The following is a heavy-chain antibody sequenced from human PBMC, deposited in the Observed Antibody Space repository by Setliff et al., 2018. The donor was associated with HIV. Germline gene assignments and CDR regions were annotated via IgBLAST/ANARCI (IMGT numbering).Heavy chain of an antibody. Sequence: PGGSLRLSCAASGFTFSNYVMTWVRQASGKGLEWVSAISGLSNVRNYADSVKGRFTISRDNSKNTLFLQVSSLRADDTAVYYCAKGYNADWYFFDYCGQGTLVTVS. CDR1: GFTFSNYV. D-gene: IGHD1-20*01. CDR2: ISGLSNVR. CDR3: AKGYNADWYFFDY. V-gene: IGHV3-23*01. J-gene: IGHJ4*02.